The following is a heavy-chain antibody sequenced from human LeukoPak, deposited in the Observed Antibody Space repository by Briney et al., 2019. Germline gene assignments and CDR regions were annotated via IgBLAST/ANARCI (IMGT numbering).Heavy chain of an antibody. CDR2: ISYHGRDE. Sequence: GGSLTLSCAASGFTFSSYTMHWVRQAPGKGLQWVAAISYHGRDEFYADSVRGRFTISRDISKNTLYLQMNSLTAEDTAVYYCASEVGATEFDYWGQGTLVTVSS. CDR3: ASEVGATEFDY. D-gene: IGHD1-26*01. V-gene: IGHV3-30*01. J-gene: IGHJ4*02. CDR1: GFTFSSYT.